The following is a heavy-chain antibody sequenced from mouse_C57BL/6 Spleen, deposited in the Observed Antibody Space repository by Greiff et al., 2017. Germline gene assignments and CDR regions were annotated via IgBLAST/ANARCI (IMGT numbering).Heavy chain of an antibody. Sequence: QVQLQQSGAELVKPGASVKISCKASGYAFSSYWMNWVKQRPGKGLEWIGQIYPGDGDTNYNGKFKGKATLTADKSSSTAYMQLSSLTSEDSAVYFCARSGYSNYLYAMDYWGQGTSVTVSS. V-gene: IGHV1-80*01. CDR1: GYAFSSYW. CDR2: IYPGDGDT. D-gene: IGHD2-5*01. CDR3: ARSGYSNYLYAMDY. J-gene: IGHJ4*01.